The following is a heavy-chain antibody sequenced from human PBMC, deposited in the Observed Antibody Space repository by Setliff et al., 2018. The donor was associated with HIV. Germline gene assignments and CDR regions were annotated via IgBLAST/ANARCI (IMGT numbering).Heavy chain of an antibody. J-gene: IGHJ4*02. CDR3: ARGTGPSGCAGDCYYD. Sequence: GGSLRLSCAASGFTFSSYSMNWVRQALGKGLEWVSSISSSGSYIYYADSVKGRFTSSRDNGKNSLYLQMNSLRAEDTAVYYCARGTGPSGCAGDCYYDWGQGTLVTVSS. D-gene: IGHD2-21*02. V-gene: IGHV3-21*01. CDR1: GFTFSSYS. CDR2: ISSSGSYI.